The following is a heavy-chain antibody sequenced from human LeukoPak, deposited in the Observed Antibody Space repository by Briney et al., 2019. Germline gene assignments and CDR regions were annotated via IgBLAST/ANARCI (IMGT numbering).Heavy chain of an antibody. J-gene: IGHJ6*03. Sequence: PGGSLRLSCAASGFTFSSFALHWVRQAPGKGLEWVAFISYDGSNKYYADSVKGRFTISRDNSKNTLYLQMNSLRAEDTAIYYCAKNGDRGAYCTGGTCYPYFYYYMDVWGKGTTVTI. CDR2: ISYDGSNK. CDR1: GFTFSSFA. V-gene: IGHV3-30*18. D-gene: IGHD2-15*01. CDR3: AKNGDRGAYCTGGTCYPYFYYYMDV.